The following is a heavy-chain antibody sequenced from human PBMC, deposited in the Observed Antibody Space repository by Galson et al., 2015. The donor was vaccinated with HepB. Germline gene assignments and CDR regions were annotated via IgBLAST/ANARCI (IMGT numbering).Heavy chain of an antibody. CDR3: TKGTPQGYISGWVSWFDP. J-gene: IGHJ5*02. CDR1: GFAIDTYD. Sequence: LRLSCAASGFAIDTYDMTWVRQTPGKALEWVSTIFRNDGRTFYADSVKGRLTISRDTFNSILFLQMNNLRVEDTAIYYCTKGTPQGYISGWVSWFDPWGQGTLVTVSS. CDR2: IFRNDGRT. D-gene: IGHD2-15*01. V-gene: IGHV3-23*01.